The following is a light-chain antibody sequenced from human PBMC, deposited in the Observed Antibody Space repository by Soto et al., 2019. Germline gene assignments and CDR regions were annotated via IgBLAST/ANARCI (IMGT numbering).Light chain of an antibody. J-gene: IGLJ3*02. CDR1: TSNILNNF. V-gene: IGLV1-51*01. CDR3: ATWDTSLSAVV. Sequence: QSVLPQPPSVSAAPGQRVTISCSGSTSNILNNFVSWYQHVPGRAPKLLIYAKIKRPSGIPDRFSGSKPGTSATLDITGLQPEDEADYYCATWDTSLSAVVFGGGTKVTVL. CDR2: AKI.